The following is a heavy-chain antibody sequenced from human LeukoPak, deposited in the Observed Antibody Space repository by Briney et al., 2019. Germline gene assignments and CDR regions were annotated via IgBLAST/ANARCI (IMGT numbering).Heavy chain of an antibody. D-gene: IGHD3-10*01. Sequence: PSETLSLTCTVSGGSISSYYWSWIRQPAGKGLEWIGRIYTSGSTNYNPSLKSRVTMSVDTSKNQFSLKLSSVTAADTAVYYCAKHRFTLVRGVTHDFDYWGQGTLVTVSS. V-gene: IGHV4-4*07. CDR1: GGSISSYY. J-gene: IGHJ4*02. CDR2: IYTSGST. CDR3: AKHRFTLVRGVTHDFDY.